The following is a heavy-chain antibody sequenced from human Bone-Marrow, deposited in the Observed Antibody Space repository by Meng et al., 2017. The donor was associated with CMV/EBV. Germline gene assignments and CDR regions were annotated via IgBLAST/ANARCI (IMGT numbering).Heavy chain of an antibody. J-gene: IGHJ4*02. D-gene: IGHD3-3*01. Sequence: ASVKVSCNASGDTCTSNGISWVRQTPGQGLEWMGWISAYNGNTNYAQKPQGRVTMTTDTSTSTAYMELRRQRSGDTAEYYCSLAPLPGLCDFWNGYHYDYWGQGTLVTVSS. CDR3: SLAPLPGLCDFWNGYHYDY. V-gene: IGHV1-18*01. CDR1: GDTCTSNG. CDR2: ISAYNGNT.